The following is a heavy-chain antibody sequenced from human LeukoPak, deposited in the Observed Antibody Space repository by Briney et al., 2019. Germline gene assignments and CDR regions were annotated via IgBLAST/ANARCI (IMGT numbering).Heavy chain of an antibody. V-gene: IGHV3-23*01. Sequence: GGSLRLSCAAPGFTFSSYSMNWVRQAPGKGLEWVSGISPSGDITYYTDSVRGRFTISRDNFKNTLPLQVNSLRAEDTAMYYCAKDDDWGRYKHWGQGTLVTVSS. D-gene: IGHD3-16*01. J-gene: IGHJ1*01. CDR2: ISPSGDIT. CDR3: AKDDDWGRYKH. CDR1: GFTFSSYS.